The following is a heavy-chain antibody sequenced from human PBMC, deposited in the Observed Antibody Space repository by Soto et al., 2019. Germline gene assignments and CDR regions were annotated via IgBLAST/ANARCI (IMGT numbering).Heavy chain of an antibody. CDR2: IIPIFGTA. D-gene: IGHD4-17*01. CDR1: GGTFSSYA. V-gene: IGHV1-69*13. Sequence: GASVKVSCKASGGTFSSYAISWVRQAPGQGLEWMGGIIPIFGTANYAQKFQGRVTITADESTSTAYMELSSLRSEDTAVYYCARGPEMTRVVTFLTWGQGTMVTVSS. CDR3: ARGPEMTRVVTFLT. J-gene: IGHJ3*01.